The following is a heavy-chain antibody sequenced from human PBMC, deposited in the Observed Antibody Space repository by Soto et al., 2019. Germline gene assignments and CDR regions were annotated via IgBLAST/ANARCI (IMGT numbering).Heavy chain of an antibody. V-gene: IGHV4-59*01. CDR2: IYYSGST. D-gene: IGHD3-10*01. Sequence: SETLSLTCTVSGGSISSNYWSWLRQPPGKGLEWLGYIYYSGSTNYNPSLKSRVTISVDTSKNQFSLKLSSVTAADTAVYYCARDPMVRGVTYGMDVWGQGTTVTVSS. J-gene: IGHJ6*02. CDR3: ARDPMVRGVTYGMDV. CDR1: GGSISSNY.